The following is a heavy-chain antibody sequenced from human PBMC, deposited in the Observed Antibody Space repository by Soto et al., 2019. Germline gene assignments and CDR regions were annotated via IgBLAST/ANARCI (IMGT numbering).Heavy chain of an antibody. CDR2: IYDSGST. V-gene: IGHV4-39*01. CDR3: ARRPQFGGDFDY. J-gene: IGHJ4*02. Sequence: ASETLSLTCTVSGGSISSGGYYWSWIRQHPGKGLEWIGTIYDSGSTYYDPSLKSRVAISVDTSKKQLSLKLTSVTAADTAVYYCARRPQFGGDFDYWGQGTLVTVSS. D-gene: IGHD3-10*01. CDR1: GGSISSGGYY.